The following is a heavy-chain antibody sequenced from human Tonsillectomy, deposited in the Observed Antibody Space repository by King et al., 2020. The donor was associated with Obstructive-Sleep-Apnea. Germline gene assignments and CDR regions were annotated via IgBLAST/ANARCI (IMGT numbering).Heavy chain of an antibody. Sequence: VQLVESGGGLVKPGGSLRVACATSGFILSDYSMNWVRQAPGKGLEWVSSISGSSTFRYYADSVKGRFTISRDNAKNLLYLYMNSLRADDTAVYYCTTSRGGEESRHSDWLLFPEGMDVWGQGTTVIVSS. CDR1: GFILSDYS. CDR2: ISGSSTFR. V-gene: IGHV3-21*04. CDR3: TTSRGGEESRHSDWLLFPEGMDV. J-gene: IGHJ6*02. D-gene: IGHD3-9*01.